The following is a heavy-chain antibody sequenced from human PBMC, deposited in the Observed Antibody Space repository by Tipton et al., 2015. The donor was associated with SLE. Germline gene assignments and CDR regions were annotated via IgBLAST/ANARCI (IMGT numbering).Heavy chain of an antibody. Sequence: LRLSCTVSGGSIRSRAYYWAWIRQSPGKGPEWLGSIYYNGITYYNPSLKSRLNIFIDTSKNQFSLKVSSVIAADTSVYYCTLYGDYPEAFDYWGQGTLVTVSS. CDR1: GGSIRSRAYY. V-gene: IGHV4-39*01. D-gene: IGHD4-17*01. J-gene: IGHJ4*02. CDR3: TLYGDYPEAFDY. CDR2: IYYNGIT.